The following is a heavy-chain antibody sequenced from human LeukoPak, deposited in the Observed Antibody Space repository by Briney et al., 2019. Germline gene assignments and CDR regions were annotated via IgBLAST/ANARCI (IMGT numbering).Heavy chain of an antibody. CDR3: AKRGGYSSLDY. D-gene: IGHD5-18*01. V-gene: IGHV3-30*18. CDR1: GFTFSSYG. Sequence: GGSLRLSCAASGFTFSSYGMHWVRQAPGKGLEWVAVISYDGSNKYYADSVKGRFTISRDNSKNTLYLQMNSLRAEDTAVYYCAKRGGYSSLDYWGQGTLVTVSS. J-gene: IGHJ4*02. CDR2: ISYDGSNK.